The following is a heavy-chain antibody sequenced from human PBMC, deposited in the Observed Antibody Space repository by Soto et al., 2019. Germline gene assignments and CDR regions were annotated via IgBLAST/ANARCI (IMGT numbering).Heavy chain of an antibody. D-gene: IGHD2-2*01. CDR1: GFTFSSYA. CDR2: ISYDGSNK. CDR3: ARRISTSSWGGMDV. J-gene: IGHJ6*02. Sequence: QVQLVESGGGVVQPGRSLRLSCAASGFTFSSYAMHWVRQAPGKGLEWVAVISYDGSNKYYADSVKGRFTISRDNSKNTLYLQMNSLRAEDTAVYYCARRISTSSWGGMDVWGQVTTVTVSS. V-gene: IGHV3-30-3*01.